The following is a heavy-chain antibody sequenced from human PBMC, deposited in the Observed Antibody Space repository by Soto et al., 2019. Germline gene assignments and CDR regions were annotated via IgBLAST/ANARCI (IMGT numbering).Heavy chain of an antibody. CDR3: TTTRPGTNVFDN. CDR2: IRSKTDGGTT. V-gene: IGHV3-15*01. CDR1: GITFSNAW. D-gene: IGHD6-13*01. Sequence: VGSLRLSCAASGITFSNAWMNWVRRAPGKGLEYIGRIRSKTDGGTTEYAAPVEGRFTISRDDSKNTLYLQMGGLKTEDTAVYYCTTTRPGTNVFDNWGQGTLVTVSS. J-gene: IGHJ3*02.